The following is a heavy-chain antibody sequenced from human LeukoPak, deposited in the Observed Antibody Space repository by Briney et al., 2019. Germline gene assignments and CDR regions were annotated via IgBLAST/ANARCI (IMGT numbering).Heavy chain of an antibody. CDR2: TDSSGTT. Sequence: PSETLSLTCTVSGGSIGSYYWSWIRQPAGKGLEWLGQTDSSGTTNYNPSLKSRVTMSVDTSKNQFSLKLSSVTAADTAVYYCARDLGASPGGDPWGQGTLVTVSS. V-gene: IGHV4-4*07. D-gene: IGHD1-26*01. CDR1: GGSIGSYY. CDR3: ARDLGASPGGDP. J-gene: IGHJ5*02.